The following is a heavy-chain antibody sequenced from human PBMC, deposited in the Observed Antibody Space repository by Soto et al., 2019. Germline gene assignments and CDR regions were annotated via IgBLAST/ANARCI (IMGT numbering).Heavy chain of an antibody. Sequence: GESLKISCKGSGYSFTSYWIGWVRQMPGKGLEWMGIIYPGDPDTRYSPSFQGQVTISADKSISTAYLQWSSLKASDTAMYYCARGAPPSVSSGWLTNFDYWGQGTLVTVSS. D-gene: IGHD6-19*01. V-gene: IGHV5-51*01. CDR2: IYPGDPDT. J-gene: IGHJ4*02. CDR3: ARGAPPSVSSGWLTNFDY. CDR1: GYSFTSYW.